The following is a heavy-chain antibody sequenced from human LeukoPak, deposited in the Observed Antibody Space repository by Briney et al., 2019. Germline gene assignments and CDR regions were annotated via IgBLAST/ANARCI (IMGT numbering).Heavy chain of an antibody. Sequence: GGSLRLSCAASGFTFSTYAMHWVRQAPGKGLEWVSRVIRDGSFTNYADSVKGRFTISRDNAKNTLYLQMSSLRAEDTAVYFCVRDGDDFNFDYWGQGSLATVSS. CDR2: VIRDGSFT. CDR1: GFTFSTYA. CDR3: VRDGDDFNFDY. D-gene: IGHD5-24*01. J-gene: IGHJ4*02. V-gene: IGHV3-74*01.